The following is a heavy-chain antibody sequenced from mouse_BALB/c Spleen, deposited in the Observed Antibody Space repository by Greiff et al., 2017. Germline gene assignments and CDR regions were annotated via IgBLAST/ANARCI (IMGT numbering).Heavy chain of an antibody. D-gene: IGHD3-3*01. Sequence: EVKLMESGGGLVQPGGSLKLSCAASGFTFSSYTMSWVRQTPEKRLEWVAYISNGGGSTYYPDTVKGRFTISRDNAKNTLYLQMSSLKSEDTAMYYCARQGQYWYFDVWGAGTTVTVSS. CDR3: ARQGQYWYFDV. CDR1: GFTFSSYT. CDR2: ISNGGGST. J-gene: IGHJ1*01. V-gene: IGHV5-12-2*01.